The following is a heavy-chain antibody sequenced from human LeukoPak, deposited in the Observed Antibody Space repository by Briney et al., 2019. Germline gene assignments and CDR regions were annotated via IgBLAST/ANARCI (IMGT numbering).Heavy chain of an antibody. Sequence: GGSLRLSCAASGFTFSTYAMSWVRQAPGKGLEWVSAISGSGGSTYYADSVKGRFTISRDNSKNTLYLQMNSLRAEDTAVYYCAKGVYYYDSSGYYYTYYFDYWGQGTLVTVSS. D-gene: IGHD3-22*01. CDR3: AKGVYYYDSSGYYYTYYFDY. V-gene: IGHV3-23*01. J-gene: IGHJ4*02. CDR1: GFTFSTYA. CDR2: ISGSGGST.